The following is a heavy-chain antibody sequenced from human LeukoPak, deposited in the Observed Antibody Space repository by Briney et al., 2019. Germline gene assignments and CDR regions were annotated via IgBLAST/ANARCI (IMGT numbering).Heavy chain of an antibody. D-gene: IGHD2-21*02. Sequence: GAPVKVSCKASGYTFTGYYTHWVRQAPGQGLEWMGWINPNSGGTNYAQKFQGRVTMTRDTSISTAYMELSRLRSDDTAVYYCARAPAFAYCGGDCYSDPFDYWGQGTLVTVSS. CDR2: INPNSGGT. J-gene: IGHJ4*02. CDR1: GYTFTGYY. V-gene: IGHV1-2*02. CDR3: ARAPAFAYCGGDCYSDPFDY.